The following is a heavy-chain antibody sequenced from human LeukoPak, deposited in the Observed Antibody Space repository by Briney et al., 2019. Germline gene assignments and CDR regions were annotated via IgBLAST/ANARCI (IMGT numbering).Heavy chain of an antibody. CDR2: VKGKTDGGTI. Sequence: PGGSLRLSCAASGFTFSDYYMSWVRQAPGKGLELVGRVKGKTDGGTIDYAAPVKGRFTISRDDSKNTLYLQMNSLRAEDTAVYYCARDLISWYHDYWGQGTLVTVSS. V-gene: IGHV3-15*01. CDR1: GFTFSDYY. J-gene: IGHJ4*02. CDR3: ARDLISWYHDY. D-gene: IGHD6-13*01.